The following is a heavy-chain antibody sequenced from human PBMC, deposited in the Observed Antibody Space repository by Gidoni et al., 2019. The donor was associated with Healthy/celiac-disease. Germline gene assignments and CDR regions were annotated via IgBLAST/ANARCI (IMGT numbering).Heavy chain of an antibody. V-gene: IGHV4-39*01. CDR2: IYYSGST. CDR1: GGSISSSSYY. Sequence: QLQLQESGPGLVKPSETLSLTCTVSGGSISSSSYYWGWIRQPPGKGLEWIGSIYYSGSTYYNPSLKSRVTISVDTSKNQFSLKLSSVTAADTAVYYCASPQGARFTIFGVVTYMDVWGKGTTVTVSS. D-gene: IGHD3-3*01. J-gene: IGHJ6*03. CDR3: ASPQGARFTIFGVVTYMDV.